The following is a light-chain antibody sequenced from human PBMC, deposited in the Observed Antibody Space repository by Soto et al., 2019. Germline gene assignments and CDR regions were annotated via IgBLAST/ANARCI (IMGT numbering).Light chain of an antibody. CDR1: NSDVGSGNV. CDR3: CSHAGSDTDV. V-gene: IGLV2-23*01. J-gene: IGLJ1*01. Sequence: QSALTQPASVSGSPGQSITISCTGTNSDVGSGNVVSWYQHYPGKAPQLIIYEGFKRPSGVSSRFSGSKSGNTASLTISGLQAEDEAEYYCCSHAGSDTDVFGTGTKLTVL. CDR2: EGF.